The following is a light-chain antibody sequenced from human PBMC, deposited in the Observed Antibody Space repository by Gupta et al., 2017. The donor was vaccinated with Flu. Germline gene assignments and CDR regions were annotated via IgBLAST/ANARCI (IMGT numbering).Light chain of an antibody. CDR2: GDN. V-gene: IGLV3-21*03. CDR1: NIGAES. J-gene: IGLJ3*02. CDR3: QGWISTTGHGV. Sequence: SSVLSQPPSVSVAPGRTATISCGGHNIGAESVHWYQQQPGQAPVLVVYGDNVRRSGTPERFSGSNSGNTATLTIDRVDAGDEADYHCQGWISTTGHGVFGGGTKLTVL.